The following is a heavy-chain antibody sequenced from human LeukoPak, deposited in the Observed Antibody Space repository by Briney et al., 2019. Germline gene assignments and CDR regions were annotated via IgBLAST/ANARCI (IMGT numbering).Heavy chain of an antibody. CDR3: ARRRYSSNWYYFDY. CDR1: GYTFTSYD. CDR2: MNPNSGNT. Sequence: GASVKVSCKASGYTFTSYDINWVRQATGQGLEWTGWMNPNSGNTGYVQKFQGRVTMTRNTSISTAYMELSSLRSEDTAVYYCARRRYSSNWYYFDYWGQGTLVTVS. J-gene: IGHJ4*02. D-gene: IGHD6-13*01. V-gene: IGHV1-8*01.